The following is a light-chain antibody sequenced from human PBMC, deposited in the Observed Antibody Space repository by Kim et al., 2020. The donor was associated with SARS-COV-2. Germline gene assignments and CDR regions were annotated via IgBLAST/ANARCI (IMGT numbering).Light chain of an antibody. V-gene: IGKV3-20*01. J-gene: IGKJ1*01. CDR3: QQPGGT. Sequence: LSLSPGERATLSCRASQSVSSSYLAWYQQKPGQAPRLLIYGASSRATGIPDRFSGSGSGTDFTLTISRLEPEDFAVYYCQQPGGTFGQGTKVDIK. CDR1: QSVSSSY. CDR2: GAS.